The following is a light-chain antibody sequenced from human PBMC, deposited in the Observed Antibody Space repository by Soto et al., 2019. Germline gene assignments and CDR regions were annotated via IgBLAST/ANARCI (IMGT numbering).Light chain of an antibody. CDR3: QQRSNWWT. Sequence: EIVLTQSPATLSLSPGERATLSCRASQSVSSYLAWYQQKPSQAPRLLIYDASNRATGIPARFSGSGSGTDFTLTISSLEPEDFAVYYCQQRSNWWTFGGGTKVEIK. J-gene: IGKJ4*01. CDR2: DAS. CDR1: QSVSSY. V-gene: IGKV3-11*01.